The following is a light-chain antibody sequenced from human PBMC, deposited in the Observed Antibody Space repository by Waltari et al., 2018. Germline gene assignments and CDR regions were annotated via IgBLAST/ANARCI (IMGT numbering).Light chain of an antibody. CDR1: QSLLHSNGYTY. J-gene: IGKJ2*01. CDR3: MQALQTPYT. V-gene: IGKV2-28*01. CDR2: LVS. Sequence: IVMTQSPLSLPVTPGEPASISCRSSQSLLHSNGYTYLDWYLQKPGQSPQLLIHLVSTRASGVPDRFSGSGSGTDFTLKINRVEAEDVGVFYCMQALQTPYTFGQGTKVDIK.